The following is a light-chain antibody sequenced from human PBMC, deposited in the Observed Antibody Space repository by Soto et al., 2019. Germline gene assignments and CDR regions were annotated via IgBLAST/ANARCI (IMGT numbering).Light chain of an antibody. Sequence: ETVMTQSPATLSVSPGERPILSCRASQSVSSNLAWYQQKPGQAPRLLIYDASTRATGIPARFSGSGSGTEFTLTISSLQSEDFAVYYCQQYNTWPLTFGPVTKVDIK. J-gene: IGKJ3*01. CDR1: QSVSSN. CDR3: QQYNTWPLT. V-gene: IGKV3-15*01. CDR2: DAS.